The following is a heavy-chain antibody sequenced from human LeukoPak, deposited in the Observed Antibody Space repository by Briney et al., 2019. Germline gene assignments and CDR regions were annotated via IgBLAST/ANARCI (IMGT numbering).Heavy chain of an antibody. V-gene: IGHV1-69*13. CDR2: IIPIFGTA. Sequence: ASVKVSCKASGGTFSSYAISWVRQAPGQGLEWMGGIIPIFGTANYAQKFQGRVTITADESASTAYMELSSLRSEDTAVYYCASTGPTYYYDSSGYYWGQGTLVTVSS. J-gene: IGHJ4*02. CDR1: GGTFSSYA. CDR3: ASTGPTYYYDSSGYY. D-gene: IGHD3-22*01.